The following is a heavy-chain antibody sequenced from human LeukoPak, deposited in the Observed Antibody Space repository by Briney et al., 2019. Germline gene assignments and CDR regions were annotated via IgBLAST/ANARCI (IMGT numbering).Heavy chain of an antibody. V-gene: IGHV6-1*01. CDR3: ARDVATSGWYTFDY. D-gene: IGHD6-19*01. Sequence: SHTLSVTCAISGDSVSSINGAWNWVRQSPSRGLEWLGRTYYRSKWYYDYASSIQGRISINPDASKNQFSLLLHSVTPEDTAVYYCARDVATSGWYTFDYWGQGSLVTVSS. CDR2: TYYRSKWYY. J-gene: IGHJ4*02. CDR1: GDSVSSINGA.